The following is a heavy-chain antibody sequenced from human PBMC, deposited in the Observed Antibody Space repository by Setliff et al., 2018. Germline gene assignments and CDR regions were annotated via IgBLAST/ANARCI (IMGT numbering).Heavy chain of an antibody. CDR3: ARHGVAADHTDNYFDP. CDR1: GVSFSTYY. J-gene: IGHJ5*02. CDR2: INYSGNT. D-gene: IGHD6-13*01. V-gene: IGHV4-59*08. Sequence: SETLSLTCTVSGVSFSTYYWSWVRQPPGKGLEWIAYINYSGNTNYNPSLKSRVTISVDTSRNQFSLKLSSVTAADTAVYYCARHGVAADHTDNYFDPWGQGTVVTVSS.